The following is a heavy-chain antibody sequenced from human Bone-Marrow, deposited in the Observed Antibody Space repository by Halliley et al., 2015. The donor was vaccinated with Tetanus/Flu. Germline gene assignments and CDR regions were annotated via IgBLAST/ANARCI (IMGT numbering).Heavy chain of an antibody. D-gene: IGHD3-3*01. Sequence: LRLSCTVSGGFIRSGGYYWSWIRQHPGKGLEWIGNIYYSGSTYYNPSLKSRVTISVDTSKNQFSLKLSSVTAADTAVYYCARGVGNNWFDPWGQGALVTVSS. CDR3: ARGVGNNWFDP. CDR2: IYYSGST. CDR1: GGFIRSGGYY. V-gene: IGHV4-31*02. J-gene: IGHJ5*02.